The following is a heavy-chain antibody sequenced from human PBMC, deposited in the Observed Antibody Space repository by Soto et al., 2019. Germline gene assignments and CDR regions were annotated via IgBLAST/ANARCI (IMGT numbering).Heavy chain of an antibody. D-gene: IGHD6-19*01. CDR1: GFTFSSYA. V-gene: IGHV3-23*01. CDR3: AQDRPYRSGWYGSTPLPSTWFDA. CDR2: ISGSGGST. Sequence: SLRLSCAASGFTFSSYAMSWGRQTPGKGLEWVAAISGSGGSTDYGDSVKGRFTSSRDKSKNTPYLQMNSLRAEDTAVYYCAQDRPYRSGWYGSTPLPSTWFDAWGQGTLVTVSS. J-gene: IGHJ5*02.